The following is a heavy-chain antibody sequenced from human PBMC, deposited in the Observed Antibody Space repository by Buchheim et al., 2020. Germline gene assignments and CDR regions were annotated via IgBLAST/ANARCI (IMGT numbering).Heavy chain of an antibody. CDR3: ARVIPRSYYYDQGMDV. J-gene: IGHJ6*02. D-gene: IGHD2-21*01. V-gene: IGHV3-48*03. CDR1: GFTFGSFE. Sequence: EVQLVESGGGLVQPGGSLRLSCAVSGFTFGSFEMNWVRQAPGKGLEWVSYISRSGSRTYYAASVKGRFTISRDYAKKSLYLPMNYLRAEDTAVYYWARVIPRSYYYDQGMDVWGQGTT. CDR2: ISRSGSRT.